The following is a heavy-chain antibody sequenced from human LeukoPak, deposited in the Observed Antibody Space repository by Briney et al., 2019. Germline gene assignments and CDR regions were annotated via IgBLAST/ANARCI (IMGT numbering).Heavy chain of an antibody. Sequence: GGSLRHPCAASGFTFSSYGMHWVRQAPCKGLEWVAVISYDGSNKYYADSVKGRFTISRDNSKNTLYLQMNSLRAEDTAVYYCAELGITMIGGVWGKGTTVTISS. J-gene: IGHJ6*03. CDR2: ISYDGSNK. D-gene: IGHD3-10*02. V-gene: IGHV3-30*18. CDR1: GFTFSSYG. CDR3: AELGITMIGGV.